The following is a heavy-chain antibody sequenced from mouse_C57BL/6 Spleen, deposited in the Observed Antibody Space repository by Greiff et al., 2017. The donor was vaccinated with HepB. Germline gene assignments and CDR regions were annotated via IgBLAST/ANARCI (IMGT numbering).Heavy chain of an antibody. J-gene: IGHJ3*01. V-gene: IGHV14-4*01. CDR2: SDPENGDT. Sequence: VQLQQSGAELVRPGASVKLSCTASGFNIKDDYMHWVKQRPEQGLEWIGWSDPENGDTEYASKFQGKATITADTTSNTAYLQLSSLTSEDTAVYYCTTRTAQATWFAYWGQGTLVTVSA. D-gene: IGHD3-2*02. CDR1: GFNIKDDY. CDR3: TTRTAQATWFAY.